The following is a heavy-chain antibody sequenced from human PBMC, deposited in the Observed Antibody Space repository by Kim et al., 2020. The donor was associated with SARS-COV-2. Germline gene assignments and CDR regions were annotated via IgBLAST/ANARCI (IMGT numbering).Heavy chain of an antibody. CDR3: AKDGSYYYDSSGDNDY. Sequence: SVKGRFTISRDNSKNTLYLQMNSLRAEDTAVYYCAKDGSYYYDSSGDNDYWGQGTLVTVSS. D-gene: IGHD3-22*01. J-gene: IGHJ4*02. V-gene: IGHV3-30*02.